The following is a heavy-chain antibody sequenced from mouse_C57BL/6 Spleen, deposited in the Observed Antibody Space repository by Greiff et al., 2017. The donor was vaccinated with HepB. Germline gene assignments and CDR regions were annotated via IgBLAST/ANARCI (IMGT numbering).Heavy chain of an antibody. J-gene: IGHJ1*03. CDR2: INSDGVST. D-gene: IGHD2-5*01. V-gene: IGHV5-2*01. Sequence: EVQGVESGGGLVQPGESLKLSCESNEYEFPSHDMSWVRKTPEKRLELVAAINSDGVSTYYPDTMERRFIFSRDHTKKTLYLQMSSMRSEATALYYGARKSSYSSNQIGYFDVWGTGTTVTVSS. CDR1: EYEFPSHD. CDR3: ARKSSYSSNQIGYFDV.